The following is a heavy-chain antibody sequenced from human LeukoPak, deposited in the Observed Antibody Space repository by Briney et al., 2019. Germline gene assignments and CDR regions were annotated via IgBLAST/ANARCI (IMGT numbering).Heavy chain of an antibody. D-gene: IGHD1-1*01. Sequence: GASVKVSCKASGYTFTSYAMHWVRQAPGQRLEWMGWINAGNGNTKYSQKFQGRVTITRDTSASTAYMELSSLRSEDTAVYYCARVPGTTSYLYYFDYWGQGTLVTVSS. CDR1: GYTFTSYA. CDR2: INAGNGNT. V-gene: IGHV1-3*01. J-gene: IGHJ4*02. CDR3: ARVPGTTSYLYYFDY.